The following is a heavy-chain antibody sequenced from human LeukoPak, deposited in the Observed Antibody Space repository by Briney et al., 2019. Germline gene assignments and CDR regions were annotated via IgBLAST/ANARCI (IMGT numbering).Heavy chain of an antibody. CDR1: GFTFSSYS. CDR3: ASPNIVATIIGAFDI. J-gene: IGHJ3*02. CDR2: ISSSSSYI. D-gene: IGHD5-12*01. Sequence: SGESLKISCAASGFTFSSYSMNWVRQAPGKGLEWVSSISSSSSYIYYADSVKGRFTISRDNAKNSLYLQMNSLRAEDTAVYYCASPNIVATIIGAFDIWGQGTMVTVSS. V-gene: IGHV3-21*01.